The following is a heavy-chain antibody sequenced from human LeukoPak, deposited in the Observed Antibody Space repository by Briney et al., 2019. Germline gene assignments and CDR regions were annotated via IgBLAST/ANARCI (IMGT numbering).Heavy chain of an antibody. J-gene: IGHJ5*01. V-gene: IGHV3-73*01. CDR3: ARRDRFDS. Sequence: TGGSLRLSCAASGFSLSGSAMHWVRQASGKVLEWVGRIRSKAHSYATAYAASVKDRFTISRDDSKNTAYLQMNSLKTEDTAVYHSARRDRFDSWGQGTMVTVSS. CDR2: IRSKAHSYAT. CDR1: GFSLSGSA.